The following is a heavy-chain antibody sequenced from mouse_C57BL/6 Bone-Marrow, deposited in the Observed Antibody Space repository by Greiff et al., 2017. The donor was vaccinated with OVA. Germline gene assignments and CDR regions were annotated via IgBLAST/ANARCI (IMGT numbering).Heavy chain of an antibody. CDR1: GFNITDYY. D-gene: IGHD3-1*01. V-gene: IGHV14-2*01. CDR3: ARRGLCFDF. J-gene: IGHJ2*01. CDR2: IDPEDGET. Sequence: EVQLQQSGAELVKPGASVKLSCTASGFNITDYYMHWVKQRTEQGLEWIGRIDPEDGETKYASKFQGKATIAADTSSNTAYLQLSSLTSEDTAVYCCARRGLCFDFWGQGTTVTVSS.